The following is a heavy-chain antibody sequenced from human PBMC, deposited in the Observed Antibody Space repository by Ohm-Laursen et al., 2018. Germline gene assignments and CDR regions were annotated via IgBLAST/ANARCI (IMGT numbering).Heavy chain of an antibody. V-gene: IGHV3-33*01. CDR3: ARDGSSSGHLGWFDP. Sequence: LSLTCAASGFTFSSYGMHWVRQAPGKGLEWVAVIWYDGSNKYYADSVKGRFTISRDNSKNTLYLQMNSLRAEDTAVYYCARDGSSSGHLGWFDPWGQGTLVTVSS. CDR2: IWYDGSNK. CDR1: GFTFSSYG. D-gene: IGHD3-22*01. J-gene: IGHJ5*02.